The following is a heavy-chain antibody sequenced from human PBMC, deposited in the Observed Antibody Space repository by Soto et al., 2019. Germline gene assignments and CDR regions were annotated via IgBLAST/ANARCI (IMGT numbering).Heavy chain of an antibody. D-gene: IGHD3-10*01. CDR2: IYAGDSDT. J-gene: IGHJ6*02. CDR1: GYNFATYW. V-gene: IGHV5-51*01. CDR3: ARRGHSYGLDV. Sequence: GESLKLSCKGSGYNFATYWISWVRQLPGKGPEWMGIIYAGDSDTSYSPSFQGQVTISVDKSISTAYLQWNSLKASDTAMYYCARRGHSYGLDVWGQGTKVTVSS.